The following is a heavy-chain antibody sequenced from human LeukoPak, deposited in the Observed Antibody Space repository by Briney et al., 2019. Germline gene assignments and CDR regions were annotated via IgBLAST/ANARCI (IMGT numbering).Heavy chain of an antibody. Sequence: ASVKVSCKASGYTFTGYYMHWVRQGPGQGLEWMGWINPNSGGTNYAQKFQGRVTMTRDTSISTAYMELSRLRSDDTAVYYCAREIFGVVTHIDDWGQGTLVTVSS. V-gene: IGHV1-2*02. D-gene: IGHD3-3*01. CDR1: GYTFTGYY. CDR3: AREIFGVVTHIDD. CDR2: INPNSGGT. J-gene: IGHJ4*02.